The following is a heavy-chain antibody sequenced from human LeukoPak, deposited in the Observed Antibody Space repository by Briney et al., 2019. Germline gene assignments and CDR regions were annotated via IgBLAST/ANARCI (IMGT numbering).Heavy chain of an antibody. CDR2: ISTYNGNT. D-gene: IGHD4-17*01. V-gene: IGHV1-18*01. J-gene: IGHJ4*02. CDR3: ARGDYGDFRVFYTLFDY. Sequence: ASVKVSCKASDYTFTSHGISWVRQAPGQGLEWMGWISTYNGNTNYAQKLQGRVSMTTDTSTSTAYMDLRSLRSDDTAVYYCARGDYGDFRVFYTLFDYWGQGTLVTVSS. CDR1: DYTFTSHG.